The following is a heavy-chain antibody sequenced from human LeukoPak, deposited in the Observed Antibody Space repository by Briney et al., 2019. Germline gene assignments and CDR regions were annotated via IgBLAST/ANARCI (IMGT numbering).Heavy chain of an antibody. CDR1: GFTFSSYS. J-gene: IGHJ6*02. CDR3: ARGSDFWSGYVYGMDV. CDR2: ISSSSSYI. V-gene: IGHV3-21*01. Sequence: GGSLRLSCAASGFTFSSYSMNWVRQAPGKGLEWVSSISSSSSYIYYADSVKGRFTISRDNAKNSLYLQMNSLRAEDTAVYYCARGSDFWSGYVYGMDVWGQGTTVTVSS. D-gene: IGHD3-3*01.